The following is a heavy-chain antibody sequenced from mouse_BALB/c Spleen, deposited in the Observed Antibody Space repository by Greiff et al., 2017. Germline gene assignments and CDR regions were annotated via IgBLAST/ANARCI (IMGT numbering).Heavy chain of an antibody. D-gene: IGHD5-1*01. J-gene: IGHJ2*01. CDR1: GFTFSSYG. V-gene: IGHV5-6-3*01. CDR3: ARDTYGFDY. Sequence: EVKLVESGGGLVQPGGSLKLSCAASGFTFSSYGMSWVRQTPDKRLELVATINSNGGSTYYPDSVKGRFTISRDNAKNTLYLQMSSLKSEDTAMYYCARDTYGFDYWGQGTTLTVSS. CDR2: INSNGGST.